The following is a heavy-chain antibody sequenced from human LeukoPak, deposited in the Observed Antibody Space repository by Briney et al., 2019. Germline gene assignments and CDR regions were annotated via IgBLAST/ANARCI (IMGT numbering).Heavy chain of an antibody. V-gene: IGHV1-2*02. CDR1: GYRFTGCY. CDR3: ARQQEVSGYFDY. CDR2: INPNSGVT. J-gene: IGHJ4*02. D-gene: IGHD3-16*02. Sequence: ASVRVSCKASGYRFTGCYMHWVRQAPGQGLEWMGWINPNSGVTNYAQNFQGRVSMTRDTSISTAYMELSRLRSDDTAVYYCARQQEVSGYFDYWGQGTLVTVSS.